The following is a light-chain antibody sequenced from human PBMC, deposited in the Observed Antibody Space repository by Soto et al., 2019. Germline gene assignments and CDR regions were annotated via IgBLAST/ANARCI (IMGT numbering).Light chain of an antibody. Sequence: QPVLTQSPSASASLGASVKLTCTLSSGHNTYAIAWHQQHPEKGPRYLMKLNSDGSHTKGDGIPERFSGSSSGAERYLTISSLQSEDEADYHCQTWGTGIQLFGGGTKLTVL. J-gene: IGLJ2*01. CDR2: LNSDGSH. CDR1: SGHNTYA. CDR3: QTWGTGIQL. V-gene: IGLV4-69*01.